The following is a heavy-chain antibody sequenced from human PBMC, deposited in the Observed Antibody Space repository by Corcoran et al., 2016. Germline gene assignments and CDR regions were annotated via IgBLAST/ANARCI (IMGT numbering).Heavy chain of an antibody. D-gene: IGHD6-13*01. CDR1: GGSISSSSYS. J-gene: IGHJ4*02. V-gene: IGHV4-39*01. CDR2: IYYSGST. CDR3: ARLKIIPAAGTGFFDY. Sequence: QLQLQESGPGLVKPSETLSLTCTVSGGSISSSSYSWGWLRQSPGKGLEWLASIYYSGSTYYNPSLKSRVTISLDTSKNQFSLKLSSVTAADTAVYFCARLKIIPAAGTGFFDYGGQGTLVTVPS.